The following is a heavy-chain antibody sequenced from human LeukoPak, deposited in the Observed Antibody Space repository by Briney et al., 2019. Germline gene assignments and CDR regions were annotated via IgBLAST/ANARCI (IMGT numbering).Heavy chain of an antibody. J-gene: IGHJ4*02. CDR1: GFTFSSYW. CDR3: AKSIATREDY. V-gene: IGHV3-74*01. CDR2: INSDGSST. Sequence: GGSLRLSCAASGFTFSSYWMHWVRQAPGKGLVWVSRINSDGSSTTYADSVKGRFTISRDNAKNTLYLQMSSLRAEDTAVYYCAKSIATREDYWGQGTLVTVSS. D-gene: IGHD6-6*01.